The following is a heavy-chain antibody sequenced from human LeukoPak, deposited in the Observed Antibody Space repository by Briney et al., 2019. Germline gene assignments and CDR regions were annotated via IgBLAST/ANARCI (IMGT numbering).Heavy chain of an antibody. CDR2: IYYSGST. D-gene: IGHD1-26*01. CDR3: ARVEKWVYAFDI. Sequence: SETLSLTCNVSGGSISSYYRSWIRQPPGKGLERVWYIYYSGSTNYNTSLKSRVTISVDTSRNQFSLKLSSVTAADTAVYCCARVEKWVYAFDIWGQGTMVTVSS. J-gene: IGHJ3*02. V-gene: IGHV4-59*01. CDR1: GGSISSYY.